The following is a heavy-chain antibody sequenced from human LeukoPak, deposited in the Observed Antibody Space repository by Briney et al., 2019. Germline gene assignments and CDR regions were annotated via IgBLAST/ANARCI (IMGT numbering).Heavy chain of an antibody. D-gene: IGHD3-22*01. V-gene: IGHV3-30-3*01. CDR2: ISYDGSSK. CDR1: GFTFSSYA. CDR3: AREYYYDSSGRHWFDP. Sequence: GGSLRLSCAASGFTFSSYAMHWVRQAPGKGLEWVAVISYDGSSKYYADSVKGRFTISRDNSKNTLYLQMNSLRAEDTAVYHCAREYYYDSSGRHWFDPWGQGTLVTVSS. J-gene: IGHJ5*02.